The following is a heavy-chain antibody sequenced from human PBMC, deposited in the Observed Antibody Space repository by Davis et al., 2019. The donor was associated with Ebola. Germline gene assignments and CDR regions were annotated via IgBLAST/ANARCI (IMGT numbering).Heavy chain of an antibody. V-gene: IGHV4-38-2*02. CDR3: ARDYSVVAAQQFDAFDI. CDR2: IYHSGST. D-gene: IGHD2-15*01. J-gene: IGHJ3*02. CDR1: GYSISSGYY. Sequence: PSETLSLTCAVSGYSISSGYYWGWIRQPPGKGLEWIGSIYHSGSTYYNPSLKSRVTISVDTSKNQFSLRLSSVTAADTAVYYCARDYSVVAAQQFDAFDIWGQGTMITVSS.